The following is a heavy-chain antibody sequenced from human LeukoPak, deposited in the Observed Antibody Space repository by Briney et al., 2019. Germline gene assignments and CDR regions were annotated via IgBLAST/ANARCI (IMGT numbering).Heavy chain of an antibody. V-gene: IGHV4-30-2*01. CDR1: GGSISSGGYS. CDR2: IYHSGST. Sequence: PSETLSLTCAVSGGSISSGGYSWSWIRQPPGKGLGWIGYIYHSGSTNYNPSLKSRVTISVDTSKNQFSLKLSSVTAADTAVYYCARFRYSSSWFPFYYFDYWGQGTLVTVSS. J-gene: IGHJ4*02. CDR3: ARFRYSSSWFPFYYFDY. D-gene: IGHD6-13*01.